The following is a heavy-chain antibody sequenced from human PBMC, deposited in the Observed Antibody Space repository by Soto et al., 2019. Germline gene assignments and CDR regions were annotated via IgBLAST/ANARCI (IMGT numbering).Heavy chain of an antibody. CDR1: GFTFSNYN. V-gene: IGHV3-21*01. Sequence: PGGSLRLSCAASGFTFSNYNMNWVRQAPGKGLEWVSSISSSSTYIKYADSVKGRFTVSRDSAKNSLYLQMNSLRAEDTAVYYCARWRSDSYGSLDWGQGTLVTVSS. J-gene: IGHJ4*02. CDR2: ISSSSTYI. D-gene: IGHD5-18*01. CDR3: ARWRSDSYGSLD.